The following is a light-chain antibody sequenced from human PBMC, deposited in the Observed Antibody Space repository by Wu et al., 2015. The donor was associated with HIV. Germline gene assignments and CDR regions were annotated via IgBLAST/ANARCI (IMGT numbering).Light chain of an antibody. CDR2: GAS. J-gene: IGKJ4*01. V-gene: IGKV3-20*01. Sequence: EIVLTQSPGTLSLSPGERATLSCRASQSVTSSYLAWHQQKPGQAPRLLIYGASSRAPGIPDRFTGSGSGTDFTLTISRLEPEDFAVYFCQQYAGSPLTFGGGTKGGDQ. CDR3: QQYAGSPLT. CDR1: QSVTSSY.